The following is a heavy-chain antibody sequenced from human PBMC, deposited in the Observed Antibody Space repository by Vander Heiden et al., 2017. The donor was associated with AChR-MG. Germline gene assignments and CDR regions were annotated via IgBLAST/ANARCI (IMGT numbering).Heavy chain of an antibody. D-gene: IGHD3-3*01. CDR3: ARISDFDPVSKNFDY. CDR2: ISSSSSTI. Sequence: EVQLVESGGGLVQPGGSLRLSCAASGFTFSSYSMNWVRHAPGKGLEWVSYISSSSSTIYYADSVKGRFTISRDNAKNSLYLQMNSLRAEDTAVYYCARISDFDPVSKNFDYWGQGTLVTVSS. J-gene: IGHJ4*02. V-gene: IGHV3-48*01. CDR1: GFTFSSYS.